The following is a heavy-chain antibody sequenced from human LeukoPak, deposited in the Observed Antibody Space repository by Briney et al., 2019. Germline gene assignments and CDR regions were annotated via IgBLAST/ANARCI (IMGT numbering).Heavy chain of an antibody. D-gene: IGHD1-26*01. CDR1: GFTFSSYS. CDR2: ISSSGSYI. V-gene: IGHV3-21*04. CDR3: AKDGWKWELLIDY. Sequence: GGSLRLSCAASGFTFSSYSMNWVRQAPGKGLEWVSSISSSGSYIYYADSVKGRFTISRDNSKNTLYLQMNSLRAEDTAVYYCAKDGWKWELLIDYWGQGTLVTVSS. J-gene: IGHJ4*02.